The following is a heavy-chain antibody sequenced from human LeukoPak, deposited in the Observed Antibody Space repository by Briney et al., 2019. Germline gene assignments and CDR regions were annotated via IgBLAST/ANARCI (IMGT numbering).Heavy chain of an antibody. Sequence: PGGSLRLSCAASGFTFSSYGMHWVRQAPGKGLEWVAVIWYDGSNKYYADSVKGRFTISRDNSKNTLYLQMNSLRAEDTAVYYCARLEAGRWLQKPLDYWGQGTLVTVSS. CDR1: GFTFSSYG. CDR3: ARLEAGRWLQKPLDY. V-gene: IGHV3-33*01. J-gene: IGHJ4*02. D-gene: IGHD5-24*01. CDR2: IWYDGSNK.